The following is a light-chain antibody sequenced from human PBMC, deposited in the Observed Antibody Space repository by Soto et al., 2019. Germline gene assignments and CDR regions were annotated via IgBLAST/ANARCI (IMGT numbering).Light chain of an antibody. V-gene: IGKV1-39*01. Sequence: DIQMTQSPSSLSASVGDRVTISCRASRSLSSYLYWYQQKPGKAPKLLIYAASSLQSGVPSRFSGSGSGTDFTLTISSLQPEDFATYYCQQSYGTPRTFGQGTKLEIK. CDR3: QQSYGTPRT. CDR1: RSLSSY. J-gene: IGKJ2*01. CDR2: AAS.